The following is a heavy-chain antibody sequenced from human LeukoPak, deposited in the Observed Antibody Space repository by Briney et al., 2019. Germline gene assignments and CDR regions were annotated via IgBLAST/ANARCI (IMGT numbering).Heavy chain of an antibody. J-gene: IGHJ4*02. Sequence: GGSLRLSCAASGFTFSTYAISWVRQAPGKGLEWVSCISSTSNYIFYADSVRGRFTISRDNSKDTLYLQMNSLRADDTAVYYCARDGITPPGIFNFDYWGQGTLVTVSS. D-gene: IGHD2-21*01. CDR3: ARDGITPPGIFNFDY. CDR1: GFTFSTYA. CDR2: ISSTSNYI. V-gene: IGHV3-21*01.